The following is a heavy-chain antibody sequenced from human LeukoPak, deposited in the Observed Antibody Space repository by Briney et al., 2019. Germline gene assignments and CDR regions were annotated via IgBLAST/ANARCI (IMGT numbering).Heavy chain of an antibody. D-gene: IGHD3-3*01. CDR3: AKDQGDYDFWSGYYNYYYYGMDV. CDR1: GFTFSSYG. V-gene: IGHV3-30*18. J-gene: IGHJ6*02. CDR2: ISYDGSNK. Sequence: GRSLRLSCAASGFTFSSYGMHWVRQAPGKGLEWVAVISYDGSNKYYADSVKGRFTISRDNSKNTLYLQMNSLRAEDTAVYYCAKDQGDYDFWSGYYNYYYYGMDVWGRGTTVTVSS.